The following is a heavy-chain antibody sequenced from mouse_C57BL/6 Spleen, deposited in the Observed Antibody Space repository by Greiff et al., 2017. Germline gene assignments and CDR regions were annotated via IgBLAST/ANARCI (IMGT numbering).Heavy chain of an antibody. J-gene: IGHJ1*03. CDR2: IRNKANGYTT. CDR1: GFTFTDYY. CDR3: ARYDYGYLYWYFDV. V-gene: IGHV7-3*01. Sequence: DVQLVESGGGLVQPGGSLSLSCAASGFTFTDYYMSWVRQPPGKALEWLGFIRNKANGYTTEYSASVKGRFTISRDNSQSILYLQMNALRAEDSATYYCARYDYGYLYWYFDVWGTGTTVTVSS. D-gene: IGHD2-2*01.